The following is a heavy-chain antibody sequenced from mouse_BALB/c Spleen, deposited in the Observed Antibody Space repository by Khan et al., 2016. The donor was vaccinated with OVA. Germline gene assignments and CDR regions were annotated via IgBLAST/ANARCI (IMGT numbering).Heavy chain of an antibody. J-gene: IGHJ4*01. CDR3: ATHRYYAMDY. CDR1: GYTFTSYY. CDR2: IYPGNVNT. V-gene: IGHV1S56*01. Sequence: QVQLKQSGPELVKPGASVRISCKASGYTFTSYYIHWVKQRPGQGLEWIGWIYPGNVNTKYNETFKGKATLTADKSSSTAYMQLSSLTSEDSAVYFCATHRYYAMDYWGQGTSVTVSS.